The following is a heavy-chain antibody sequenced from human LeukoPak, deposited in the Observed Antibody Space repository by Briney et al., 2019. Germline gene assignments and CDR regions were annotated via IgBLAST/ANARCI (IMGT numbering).Heavy chain of an antibody. J-gene: IGHJ6*03. CDR3: ARPMPPYYYYMDV. V-gene: IGHV4-4*07. CDR2: IYTRGST. CDR1: GGSISSYY. D-gene: IGHD2-2*01. Sequence: SETLSLTCTVSGGSISSYYWSWIRQPAGKGLEWIGHIYTRGSTNYNPSLKSRVTMSVDTSKNQFSLKLSSVTAADTAVYFCARPMPPYYYYMDVWGKGTTVTVSS.